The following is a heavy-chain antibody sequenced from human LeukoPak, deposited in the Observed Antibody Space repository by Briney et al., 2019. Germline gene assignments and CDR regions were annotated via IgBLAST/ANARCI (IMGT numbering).Heavy chain of an antibody. J-gene: IGHJ4*02. Sequence: GSLRLSCAASGFTFSSYSMNWVRQAPGKGLEWVSYISSSSSTIYYADSVKGRFTISRDNAKNSLYLQMNSLRAEDTAVYYCARARSSAWYPLDYWGQGTLVTVSS. CDR2: ISSSSSTI. CDR3: ARARSSAWYPLDY. V-gene: IGHV3-48*04. CDR1: GFTFSSYS. D-gene: IGHD6-19*01.